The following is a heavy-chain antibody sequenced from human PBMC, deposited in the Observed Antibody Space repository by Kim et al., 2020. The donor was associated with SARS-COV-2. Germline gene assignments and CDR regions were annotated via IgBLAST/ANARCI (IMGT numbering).Heavy chain of an antibody. D-gene: IGHD6-6*01. J-gene: IGHJ4*02. Sequence: SADHVKARFTISRDNAKNSLYLQMNSLRAEDTAVYYCARAPSPRAYFDYWGQGTLVTVSS. V-gene: IGHV3-11*01. CDR3: ARAPSPRAYFDY.